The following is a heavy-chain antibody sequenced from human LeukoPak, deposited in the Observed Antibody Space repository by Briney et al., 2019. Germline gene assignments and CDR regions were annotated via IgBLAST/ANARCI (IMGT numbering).Heavy chain of an antibody. V-gene: IGHV3-30*04. D-gene: IGHD6-19*01. J-gene: IGHJ6*02. CDR3: ARETSIAVAGTFDYYYGMDV. CDR2: MSNDGSYK. CDR1: GFTFSSYC. Sequence: QPGGSLRFSCAASGFTFSSYCMHWVRQAPDKGLEWVAGMSNDGSYKVYGDSVKGRFTISRDNSKNTLYLQMNSLRAEDTAVYYCARETSIAVAGTFDYYYGMDVWGQGTTVTVSS.